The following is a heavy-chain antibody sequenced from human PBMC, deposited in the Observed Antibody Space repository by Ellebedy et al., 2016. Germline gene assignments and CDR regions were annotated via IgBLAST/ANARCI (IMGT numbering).Heavy chain of an antibody. V-gene: IGHV3-53*01. J-gene: IGHJ4*02. CDR1: GFTVSSNC. D-gene: IGHD6-19*01. Sequence: GGSLRLSCAASGFTVSSNCMSWVRQAPGKGLEWVSVIYSGGSTYYADSVKGRFTISRDNSKNTLYLQMNSLRAEDTAVYYCAKEAGSGWYEPFDYWGQGTLVTVSS. CDR2: IYSGGST. CDR3: AKEAGSGWYEPFDY.